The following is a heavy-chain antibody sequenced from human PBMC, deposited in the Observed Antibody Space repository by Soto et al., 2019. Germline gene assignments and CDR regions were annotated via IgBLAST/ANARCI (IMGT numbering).Heavy chain of an antibody. CDR1: GYTFTSYG. V-gene: IGHV1-18*01. D-gene: IGHD3-10*01. CDR3: AREGVTMVRERDDDAFDI. J-gene: IGHJ3*02. CDR2: ISAYNGNT. Sequence: ASVKVSCKASGYTFTSYGISWVRQAPGQGLEWMGWISAYNGNTNYAQKLQGRVTMTTDTSTSTAYMELRSLRSDDTAVYYCAREGVTMVRERDDDAFDIWGQGTMVTVSS.